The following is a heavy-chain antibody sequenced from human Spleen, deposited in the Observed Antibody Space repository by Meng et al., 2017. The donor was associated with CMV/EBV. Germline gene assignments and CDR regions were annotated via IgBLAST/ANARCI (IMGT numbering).Heavy chain of an antibody. CDR1: GGSISSSSYY. V-gene: IGHV4-39*07. Sequence: SETLSLTCTVSGGSISSSSYYWGWIRQPPGKGLEWIGSIYYSGSTSYNPSLKSRVTMSIDTSKNQFSLKVRSVTAADTAVYYCARRNYHYNYYGMDVWGQGTTVTVSS. CDR3: ARRNYHYNYYGMDV. CDR2: IYYSGST. D-gene: IGHD1-7*01. J-gene: IGHJ6*02.